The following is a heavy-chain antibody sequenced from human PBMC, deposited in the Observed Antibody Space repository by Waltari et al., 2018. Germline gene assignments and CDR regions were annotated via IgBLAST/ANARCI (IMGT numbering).Heavy chain of an antibody. V-gene: IGHV3-7*01. Sequence: EVQLVESGGGSVQPGGSLRLSCAASGMTLSRFWMNWVRQAPGKGGEWVANIKKERSEKKYVDSVEGRFSISRDNAQNSLYLQMNSLRAEDTAIYYCVTGLTTVTAKDYFDHWGQGALVTVSS. CDR3: VTGLTTVTAKDYFDH. J-gene: IGHJ4*02. D-gene: IGHD4-17*01. CDR2: IKKERSEK. CDR1: GMTLSRFW.